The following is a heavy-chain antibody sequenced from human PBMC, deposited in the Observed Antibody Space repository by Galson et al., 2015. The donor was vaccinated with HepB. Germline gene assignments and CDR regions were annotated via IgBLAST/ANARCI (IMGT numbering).Heavy chain of an antibody. D-gene: IGHD2-21*01. V-gene: IGHV3-23*01. J-gene: IGHJ3*02. CDR1: GFTFSNYG. Sequence: SLRLSCAASGFTFSNYGMSWVRQAPGKGLECVAAISRAGDTSDYAESVKGRFTVSRDSSKSTLYLQMNNLRAEDTAVYYCARQTSRILFHAFGIWGQGTMVTVSS. CDR2: ISRAGDTS. CDR3: ARQTSRILFHAFGI.